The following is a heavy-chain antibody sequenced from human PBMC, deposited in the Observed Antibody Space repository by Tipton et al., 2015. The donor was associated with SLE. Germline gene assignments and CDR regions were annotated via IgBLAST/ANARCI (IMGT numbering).Heavy chain of an antibody. D-gene: IGHD1-7*01. CDR3: AWVQLGTTFHDVFDI. V-gene: IGHV3-23*01. CDR1: GFTFSSYW. Sequence: SLRLSCAASGFTFSSYWMSWVRQAPGKGLEWVSSISDSGGSTYSAGFVEGRFTISRDKSKNTMYLQMDSLRVEDTAVYYCAWVQLGTTFHDVFDIWGQGTMVTVSS. CDR2: ISDSGGST. J-gene: IGHJ3*02.